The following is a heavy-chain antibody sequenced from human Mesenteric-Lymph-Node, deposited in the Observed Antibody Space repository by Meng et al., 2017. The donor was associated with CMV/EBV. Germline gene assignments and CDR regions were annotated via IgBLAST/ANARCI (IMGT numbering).Heavy chain of an antibody. V-gene: IGHV3-33*01. CDR2: ISFDGSDK. CDR1: GITFSGYG. Sequence: GESLKISCAASGITFSGYGMHWVRQAPGKGLEWVAIISFDGSDKHYADSVKGRFPISRDNSKDTLYLQLSSLRAEDTAVYYCAGGGGYDAYYWGQGTLVTVSS. CDR3: AGGGGYDAYY. D-gene: IGHD5-12*01. J-gene: IGHJ4*02.